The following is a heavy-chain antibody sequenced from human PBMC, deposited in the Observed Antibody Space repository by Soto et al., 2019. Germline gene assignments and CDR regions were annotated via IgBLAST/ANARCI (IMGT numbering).Heavy chain of an antibody. J-gene: IGHJ2*01. CDR1: GFTFSSYG. D-gene: IGHD3-22*01. V-gene: IGHV3-33*01. CDR3: ARGPLTYDGSGYLPPWYFDL. Sequence: QVQLVESGGGVVQPGRSLRLSCAASGFTFSSYGMHWVRQAPGKGLEWVAVIWYDGSNKYYADSVKGRFTISRDNSKNTLYLQMNSLRAEDTAVYYCARGPLTYDGSGYLPPWYFDLWGRGTLVTVSS. CDR2: IWYDGSNK.